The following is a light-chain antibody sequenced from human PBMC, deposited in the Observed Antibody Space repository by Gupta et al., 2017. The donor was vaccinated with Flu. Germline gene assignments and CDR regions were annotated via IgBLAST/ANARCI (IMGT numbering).Light chain of an antibody. Sequence: QSVLTQPPSVSGAPGQRVTIPCTGSSSNIGAGYDVHWYQQLPGTAPKLLIYGNSNRPSGVPDRFSGSKSGTSASLAITGLQAEDEADYYCQPYDSSLSGYVFGTGTKVTVL. CDR2: GNS. CDR1: SSNIGAGYD. CDR3: QPYDSSLSGYV. V-gene: IGLV1-40*01. J-gene: IGLJ1*01.